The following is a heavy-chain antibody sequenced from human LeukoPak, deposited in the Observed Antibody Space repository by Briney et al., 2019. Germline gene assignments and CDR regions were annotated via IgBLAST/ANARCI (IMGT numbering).Heavy chain of an antibody. CDR3: IRDRGSPDAFDI. V-gene: IGHV3-74*01. J-gene: IGHJ3*02. Sequence: GGSLRLSCAASGFTFSPYWMHWVRQAPGKGLVWVSHINADGSNTIYADSVKGRFTISRDNAKNTLFLQMNGLRAEDTALYHCIRDRGSPDAFDIWGQGQWSPSLQ. CDR2: INADGSNT. CDR1: GFTFSPYW. D-gene: IGHD3-10*01.